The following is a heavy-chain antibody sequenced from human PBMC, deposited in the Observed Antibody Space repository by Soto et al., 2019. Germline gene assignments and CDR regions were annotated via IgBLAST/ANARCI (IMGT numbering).Heavy chain of an antibody. V-gene: IGHV1-8*01. CDR3: ARWPTDMEGHYGMDV. J-gene: IGHJ6*02. Sequence: ASVKVSCKASGYTFTSYDINWVRQATGQGLEWMGWMNPNSGNTGYAQKFQGRVTMTRNTSISTAYMELSSLRSEDAAVYYCARWPTDMEGHYGMDVWGQGTTVTVSS. D-gene: IGHD1-1*01. CDR2: MNPNSGNT. CDR1: GYTFTSYD.